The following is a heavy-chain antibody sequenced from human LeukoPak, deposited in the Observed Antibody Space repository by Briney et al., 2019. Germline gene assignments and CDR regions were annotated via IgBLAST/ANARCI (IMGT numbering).Heavy chain of an antibody. CDR2: ISTSAGTI. CDR3: ARDAIDSSGFDFDY. Sequence: GEALRLSCAASGFTFSYYYMTSIRQAPGKGLECISYISTSAGTIYYADSVKGRFTISRDNAKNSLYLQMNSLRAEDTAVYYCARDAIDSSGFDFDYWGQGTLVTVSS. D-gene: IGHD3-22*01. J-gene: IGHJ4*02. V-gene: IGHV3-11*01. CDR1: GFTFSYYY.